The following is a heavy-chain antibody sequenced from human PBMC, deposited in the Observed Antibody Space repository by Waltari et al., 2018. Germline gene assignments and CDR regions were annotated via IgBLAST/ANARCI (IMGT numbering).Heavy chain of an antibody. CDR3: SGGEVTGTDF. J-gene: IGHJ4*02. CDR1: GFSFSASS. CDR2: IRREPYNYAT. Sequence: EVQVVESGGGLVQPGGSLNLPCAPSGFSFSASSIHWVRQTSGKGLEWVGRIRREPYNYATAYSASVKGRFTISRDDSKNTAFLQMNSLMTEDTAVYYCSGGEVTGTDFWGQGTLVTVSS. D-gene: IGHD6-19*01. V-gene: IGHV3-73*01.